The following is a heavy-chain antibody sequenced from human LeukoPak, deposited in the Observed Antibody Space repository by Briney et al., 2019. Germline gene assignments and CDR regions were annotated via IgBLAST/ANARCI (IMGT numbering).Heavy chain of an antibody. Sequence: PSQTLSLTCTVSGGSISSGGYYWSWIRQPPGKGLEWIGYIYHSGSTYYNPSLKSRVTISVDRSKNQFSLKLSSVTAADTAVYYCARENDILTRFFDYWGQGTLVTVSS. CDR1: GGSISSGGYY. D-gene: IGHD3-9*01. V-gene: IGHV4-30-2*01. CDR2: IYHSGST. J-gene: IGHJ4*02. CDR3: ARENDILTRFFDY.